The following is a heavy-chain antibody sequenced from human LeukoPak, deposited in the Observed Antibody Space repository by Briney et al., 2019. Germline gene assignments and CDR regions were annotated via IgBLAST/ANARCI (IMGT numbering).Heavy chain of an antibody. CDR1: GFSLSTSGVG. D-gene: IGHD4-17*01. CDR2: IYWDDDK. CDR3: AHRLYGDYVQGDWSDP. Sequence: KESGPTLVKPTQTLTLTCTFSGFSLSTSGVGVGWIRQPPGKALEWLALIYWDDDKRYSPSLKSRLTITKDTSKNQVVLTMTNMDPVDTATYYCAHRLYGDYVQGDWSDPWGQGTLVTVSS. J-gene: IGHJ5*02. V-gene: IGHV2-5*02.